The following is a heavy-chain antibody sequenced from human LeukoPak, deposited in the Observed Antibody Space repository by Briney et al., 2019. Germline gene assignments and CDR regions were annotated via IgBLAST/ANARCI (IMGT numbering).Heavy chain of an antibody. CDR2: IDDSGRT. CDR1: GGSISGYH. V-gene: IGHV4-59*01. D-gene: IGHD6-19*01. CDR3: ARASSGWYGLFDF. Sequence: PSETLSLTCTVSGGSISGYHWSWIRQPPGKGLEWIGYIDDSGRTNCNPSLKSRVTILVDTSKNHFSLKVNSVTAADTAVYYCARASSGWYGLFDFWGQGTLVTVSS. J-gene: IGHJ4*02.